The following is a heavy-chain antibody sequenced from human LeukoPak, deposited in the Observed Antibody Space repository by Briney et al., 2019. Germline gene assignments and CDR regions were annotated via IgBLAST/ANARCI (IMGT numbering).Heavy chain of an antibody. Sequence: PGGSLRLSCAASGLTVSSSYMSWVRQAPGKGLEWVSIIYNDGSTYYADSMKGRFTISRDNSKNTLYLQMNSLRAEDTAVYYCARDPNSGYDMALDYWGQGTLVTVSS. D-gene: IGHD5-12*01. J-gene: IGHJ4*02. CDR2: IYNDGST. V-gene: IGHV3-53*01. CDR3: ARDPNSGYDMALDY. CDR1: GLTVSSSY.